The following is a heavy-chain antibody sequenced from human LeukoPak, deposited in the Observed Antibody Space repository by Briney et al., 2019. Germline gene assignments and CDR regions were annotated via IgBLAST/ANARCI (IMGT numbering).Heavy chain of an antibody. V-gene: IGHV3-30*04. J-gene: IGHJ4*02. Sequence: GGSLRLSCAASGFTFSSYAMHWVRQAPGKGLEWVAVISYDGSNKYYADSVKGRFTISRDNSKNTLYLQMNSLRAEDTAVYYCAKAPTPIVVVPAAIDYWGQGTLVTVSS. D-gene: IGHD2-2*01. CDR1: GFTFSSYA. CDR3: AKAPTPIVVVPAAIDY. CDR2: ISYDGSNK.